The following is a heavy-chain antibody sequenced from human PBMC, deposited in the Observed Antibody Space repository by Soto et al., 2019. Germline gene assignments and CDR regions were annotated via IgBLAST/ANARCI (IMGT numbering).Heavy chain of an antibody. V-gene: IGHV3-33*01. Sequence: QVQLVESGGGVVQPGRSLRLSCAASGFTFSSYGMHWVRQAPGKGLEWVAVIWYDGSNKYYADSVKGRFTISRDNSKNTLYLQMNSLRAEDTAVYYCAREPSSLPRGAFDIWGQGTMVTVSS. J-gene: IGHJ3*02. CDR1: GFTFSSYG. CDR2: IWYDGSNK. CDR3: AREPSSLPRGAFDI.